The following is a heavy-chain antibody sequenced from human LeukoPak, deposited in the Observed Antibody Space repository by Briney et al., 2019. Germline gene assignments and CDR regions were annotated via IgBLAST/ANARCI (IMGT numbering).Heavy chain of an antibody. CDR2: ISSSGNE. D-gene: IGHD2-21*02. V-gene: IGHV3-11*04. CDR1: GFTFSDYF. CDR3: ARPAYCGGNCYYFPDY. J-gene: IGHJ4*02. Sequence: GGSLRLSCAASGFTFSDYFMSWIRQAPGKGLEWLSHISSSGNEYYTDSVKGRATISRDNAKNSLYLQMNSLRAEDTAVYYCARPAYCGGNCYYFPDYWGQGTLVTVSS.